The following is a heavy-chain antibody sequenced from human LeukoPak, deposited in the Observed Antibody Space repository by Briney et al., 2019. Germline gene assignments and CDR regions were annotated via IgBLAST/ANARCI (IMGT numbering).Heavy chain of an antibody. V-gene: IGHV3-53*01. CDR1: GFIVSSNY. J-gene: IGHJ4*02. CDR3: AARGVYCSSTSCQDY. CDR2: IYSGGST. Sequence: GGSLRLSSAASGFIVSSNYMSWVRQAPGKGLEWVSVIYSGGSTYYADSVKGRFTISRDNSKNTLYLQMNSLRAEDTAVYYCAARGVYCSSTSCQDYWGQGSLVTVSS. D-gene: IGHD2-2*01.